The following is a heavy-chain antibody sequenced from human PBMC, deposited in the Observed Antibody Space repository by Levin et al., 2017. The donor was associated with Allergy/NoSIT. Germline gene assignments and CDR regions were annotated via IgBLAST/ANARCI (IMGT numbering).Heavy chain of an antibody. CDR1: GDSISRTGYY. CDR3: ATIAAGATNYFDY. Sequence: PSETLSLTCAVSGDSISRTGYYWSWIRQHPGKGLECIGYIYYSGSTSYNPSLKSRVTISVDTSKNQFSLRLSSVTAADTAVYYCATIAAGATNYFDYWGQGTLVTVSS. D-gene: IGHD6-13*01. V-gene: IGHV4-31*11. CDR2: IYYSGST. J-gene: IGHJ4*02.